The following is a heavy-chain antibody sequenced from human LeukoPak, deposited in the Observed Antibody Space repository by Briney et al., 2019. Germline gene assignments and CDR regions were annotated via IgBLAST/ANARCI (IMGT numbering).Heavy chain of an antibody. V-gene: IGHV4-59*01. D-gene: IGHD5-24*01. Sequence: PSETLSLTCTVSGGSTSGYYWTWIRQPPGKGLEWIGYIYYNGNTNYNPSLKSRLTISVDTSKNQLCLKLSSVTAADTAVYYCARAGVMSTIGRYDYWGQGILVTVSS. CDR2: IYYNGNT. CDR1: GGSTSGYY. CDR3: ARAGVMSTIGRYDY. J-gene: IGHJ4*02.